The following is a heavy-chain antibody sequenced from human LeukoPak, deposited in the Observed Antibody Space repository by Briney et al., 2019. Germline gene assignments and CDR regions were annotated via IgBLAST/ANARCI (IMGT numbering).Heavy chain of an antibody. V-gene: IGHV2-5*01. CDR2: IYWNDDN. D-gene: IGHD3-3*01. CDR1: GFSLRTSVVG. CDR3: AHARYYDFWNGYPPLDC. Sequence: SGPTLVKPTQTLTLTCTFSGFSLRTSVVGVRWIRQPPGEALEWLALIYWNDDNRYSPSLKSSLTIPKDTSKHQVLLTITNMDPVDTATYYCAHARYYDFWNGYPPLDCWGQGTLVTDSS. J-gene: IGHJ4*02.